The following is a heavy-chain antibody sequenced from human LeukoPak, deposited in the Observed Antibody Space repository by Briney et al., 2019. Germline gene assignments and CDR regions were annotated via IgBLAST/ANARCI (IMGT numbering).Heavy chain of an antibody. CDR2: IYYSGST. CDR3: ARQRGGQYVDGFDI. J-gene: IGHJ3*02. Sequence: SETLSLTCTVYGGSISSSSYYWGWIRQPPGKGLEWIGSIYYSGSTYYNPSLKSRVTISVDTSKNQFSLKLSSVTAADTAVYYCARQRGGQYVDGFDIWGQGTMVTVSS. V-gene: IGHV4-39*07. CDR1: GGSISSSSYY. D-gene: IGHD2-8*01.